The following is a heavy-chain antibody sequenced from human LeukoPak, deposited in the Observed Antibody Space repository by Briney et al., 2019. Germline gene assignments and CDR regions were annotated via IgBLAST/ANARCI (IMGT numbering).Heavy chain of an antibody. J-gene: IGHJ3*02. CDR1: GFTVSSNY. Sequence: GGSLRLSCAASGFTVSSNYMSWVRQAPGKGLEWVSVIYSGGSTYYADSVKGRFTISRDNSKNTLYLQMNSLRAEDTAVYYCARDDALGDNALDIWGQGTMVTVSS. CDR3: ARDDALGDNALDI. V-gene: IGHV3-53*01. D-gene: IGHD3-16*01. CDR2: IYSGGST.